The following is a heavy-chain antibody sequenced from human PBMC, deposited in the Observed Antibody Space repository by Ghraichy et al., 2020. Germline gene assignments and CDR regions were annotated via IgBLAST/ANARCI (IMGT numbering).Heavy chain of an antibody. J-gene: IGHJ4*02. V-gene: IGHV3-23*01. CDR2: ISGSGGDT. CDR1: GFTFSSYA. Sequence: GESLNISCAASGFTFSSYAMSWVRQAPGKGLEWVSVISGSGGDTFYADSVKGRFTISRDNSKSTLSLQMNSLRAEDTAVYYCAKGRIGSRYGSIDYWGQGTLVTVSS. D-gene: IGHD2-15*01. CDR3: AKGRIGSRYGSIDY.